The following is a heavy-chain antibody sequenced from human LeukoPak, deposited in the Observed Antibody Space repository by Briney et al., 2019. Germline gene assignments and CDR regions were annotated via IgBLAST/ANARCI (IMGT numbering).Heavy chain of an antibody. V-gene: IGHV3-33*01. Sequence: GGSLRLSCAASGFTFSSYGMHWVRQAPGKGLEWVAAIWCDGSNKYYADSVKGRFTISRDNSKNTLYLQMNSLRAEDTAVYYCARDGEFYGSGSYHYWGQGTLVTVSS. CDR3: ARDGEFYGSGSYHY. J-gene: IGHJ4*02. CDR1: GFTFSSYG. D-gene: IGHD3-10*01. CDR2: IWCDGSNK.